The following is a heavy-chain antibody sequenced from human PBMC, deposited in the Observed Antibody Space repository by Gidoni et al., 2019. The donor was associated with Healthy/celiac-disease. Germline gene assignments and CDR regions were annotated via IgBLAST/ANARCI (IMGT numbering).Heavy chain of an antibody. J-gene: IGHJ6*02. Sequence: QVQLVESGGGVVQPGRSLRLSCAASGFTFSSYAMHWVRQAPGKGLEWVAVLSYDGSNKYYADSVKGRFTISRDNSKNTLYLQMNSLRAEDTAVYYCAREFVGAITYGMDVWGQGTTVTVSS. CDR3: AREFVGAITYGMDV. D-gene: IGHD1-26*01. CDR1: GFTFSSYA. CDR2: LSYDGSNK. V-gene: IGHV3-30-3*01.